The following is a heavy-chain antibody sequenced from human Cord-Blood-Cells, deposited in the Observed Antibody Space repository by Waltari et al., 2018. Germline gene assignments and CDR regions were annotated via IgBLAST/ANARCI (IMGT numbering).Heavy chain of an antibody. J-gene: IGHJ6*02. CDR2: INHSGST. CDR3: ARGYRITIFGVVIARYGMDV. CDR1: GGSFSGYY. Sequence: QVQLQQWGAGLLKPSETLSLTCAVYGGSFSGYYWSWIRQPPGKGLEWIGEINHSGSTNYNPSLKVRVTISVATSNNQFSLELSSVTAADTAVYYCARGYRITIFGVVIARYGMDVWGQGTTVTVSS. D-gene: IGHD3-3*01. V-gene: IGHV4-34*01.